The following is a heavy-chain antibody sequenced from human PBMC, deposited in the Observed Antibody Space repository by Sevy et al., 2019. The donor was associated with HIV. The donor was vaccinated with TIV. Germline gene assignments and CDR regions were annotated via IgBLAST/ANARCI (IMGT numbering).Heavy chain of an antibody. J-gene: IGHJ4*02. V-gene: IGHV3-7*01. CDR1: GFTFNNYW. CDR3: AREREWWELGGHYFEY. CDR2: IKQDGSEK. Sequence: GGSLRLSCAASGFTFNNYWMSWVRQAPGRGLEWVANIKQDGSEKYNVDSVKGRFTISRDNAKNSMYLQMNSQGAEDTAVYYCAREREWWELGGHYFEYWGQGALVTVSS. D-gene: IGHD2-15*01.